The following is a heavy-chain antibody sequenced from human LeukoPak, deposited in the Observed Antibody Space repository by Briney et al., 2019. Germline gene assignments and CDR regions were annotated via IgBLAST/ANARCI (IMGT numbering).Heavy chain of an antibody. J-gene: IGHJ4*02. CDR1: GFTFSSYA. Sequence: VGSLRLSCAASGFTFSSYAMSWARQAPGKGLEWVSAISGSGGSTYYADSVKGRFTISRDNSKNTLYLQMNSLRAEDTAVYYCAKQYCGGDCSNYFDYWGQGTLVTVSS. CDR2: ISGSGGST. CDR3: AKQYCGGDCSNYFDY. V-gene: IGHV3-23*01. D-gene: IGHD2-21*01.